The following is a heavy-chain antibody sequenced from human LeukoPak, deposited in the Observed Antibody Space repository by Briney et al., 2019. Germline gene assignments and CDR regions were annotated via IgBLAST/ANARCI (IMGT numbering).Heavy chain of an antibody. CDR1: GGSISSYY. J-gene: IGHJ6*03. CDR2: IYYSGST. V-gene: IGHV4-59*08. Sequence: SETLSLTCTVSGGSISSYYWSWIRQPPGKGLEWIGYIYYSGSTNYNPSLKSRVTISVDTSKNQFSLKLSSVTAADTAVYYCARVNYYYYYMDVWGKGTTVTVSS. CDR3: ARVNYYYYYMDV.